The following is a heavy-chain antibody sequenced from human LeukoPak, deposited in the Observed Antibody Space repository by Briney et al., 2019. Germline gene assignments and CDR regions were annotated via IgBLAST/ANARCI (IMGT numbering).Heavy chain of an antibody. J-gene: IGHJ4*02. V-gene: IGHV3-48*04. CDR2: ISSSSTTI. D-gene: IGHD1-1*01. Sequence: GGSLRLSCAASGFTFSSYSMNWVRQAPGKGLEWVSYISSSSTTIYYADSVKGRFTISRDNAKNSLYLQMNSLRAEGSAVYYCARDAGNGNFDYWGQGTLVTVSS. CDR1: GFTFSSYS. CDR3: ARDAGNGNFDY.